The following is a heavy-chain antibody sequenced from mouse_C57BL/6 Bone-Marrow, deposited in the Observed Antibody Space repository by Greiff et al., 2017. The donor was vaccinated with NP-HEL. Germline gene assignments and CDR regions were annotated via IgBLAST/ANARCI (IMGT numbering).Heavy chain of an antibody. CDR2: ISNGGGST. Sequence: EVQLVESGGGLVQPGGSLKLSCAASGFTFSDYYMYWVRQTPEKRLEWVAYISNGGGSTYYLDTVKGRFTISRDNAKNTLYLQMSRLKSEDTAMYYCARGGYYGSWYFDVWGTGTTVTVSS. CDR1: GFTFSDYY. J-gene: IGHJ1*03. D-gene: IGHD1-1*01. CDR3: ARGGYYGSWYFDV. V-gene: IGHV5-12*01.